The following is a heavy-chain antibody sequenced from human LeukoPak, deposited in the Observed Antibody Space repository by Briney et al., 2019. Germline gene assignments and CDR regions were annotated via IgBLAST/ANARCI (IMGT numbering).Heavy chain of an antibody. J-gene: IGHJ4*02. Sequence: GGSLRLSCAASGFTFSSYAMSWVRQAPGKGLEWVSAISASGGSTYYADSVKGRFTISRDNSKNTQYLQMNSLRAEDTAVYYCAKEHVYGDNIKIYFEYGGQGTLVTVSS. V-gene: IGHV3-23*01. CDR1: GFTFSSYA. CDR3: AKEHVYGDNIKIYFEY. CDR2: ISASGGST. D-gene: IGHD4-17*01.